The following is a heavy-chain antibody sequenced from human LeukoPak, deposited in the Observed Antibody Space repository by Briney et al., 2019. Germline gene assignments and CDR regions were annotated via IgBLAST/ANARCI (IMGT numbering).Heavy chain of an antibody. V-gene: IGHV4-34*01. CDR3: ARRPLGYFDL. D-gene: IGHD7-27*01. CDR1: GGSFSDYY. J-gene: IGHJ4*02. CDR2: IYKSGIK. Sequence: SETLSLTCAVYGGSFSDYYWNWIRQPPGKGLEWIASIYKSGIKSYNPALRSRVAISVGTSRNQLSLKLYSVTAADTAVYYCARRPLGYFDLWGQGTLATVSS.